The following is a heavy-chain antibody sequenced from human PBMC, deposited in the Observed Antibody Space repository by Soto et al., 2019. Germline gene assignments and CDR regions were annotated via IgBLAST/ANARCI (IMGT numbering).Heavy chain of an antibody. CDR2: ISAYNGNT. J-gene: IGHJ6*02. CDR3: AILTYYYGSGSYYNPDLYYYYYYGMDV. Sequence: ASVKVSCKASGFTFTNSAVQWVRQARGQRLEWMGWISAYNGNTNYAQKLQGRITMTTDTSTSTAYMELRSLRSDDTAVYYCAILTYYYGSGSYYNPDLYYYYYYGMDVWGQGTTVTVSS. CDR1: GFTFTNSA. V-gene: IGHV1-18*01. D-gene: IGHD3-10*01.